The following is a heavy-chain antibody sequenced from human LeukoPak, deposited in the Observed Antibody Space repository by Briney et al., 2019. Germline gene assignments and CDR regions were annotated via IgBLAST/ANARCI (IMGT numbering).Heavy chain of an antibody. CDR3: ARDLLNEGNHLDY. J-gene: IGHJ4*02. CDR2: INHSGST. D-gene: IGHD4-23*01. V-gene: IGHV4-34*01. Sequence: SETLSLTCAVYGGSFSGYYWSWIRQPPGKGLEWIGEINHSGSTNYNPSLKSRVTISVDTSKNQFSLKLSSVTAADTAVYYCARDLLNEGNHLDYWGQGTLVTVSS. CDR1: GGSFSGYY.